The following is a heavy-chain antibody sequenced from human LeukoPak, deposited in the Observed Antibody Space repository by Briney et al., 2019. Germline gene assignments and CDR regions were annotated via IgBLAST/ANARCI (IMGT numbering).Heavy chain of an antibody. CDR2: MNPNSGNT. V-gene: IGHV1-8*02. J-gene: IGHJ3*02. CDR1: GGTFSSYA. CDR3: ARGHDFYAFDI. D-gene: IGHD3-3*01. Sequence: ASVKVSCKASGGTFSSYAISWVRQAPGQGLEWMGWMNPNSGNTGYAQKFQGRVTMTRNTSISTAYMELSSLRSEDTAVYYCARGHDFYAFDIWGQGTVVTVSS.